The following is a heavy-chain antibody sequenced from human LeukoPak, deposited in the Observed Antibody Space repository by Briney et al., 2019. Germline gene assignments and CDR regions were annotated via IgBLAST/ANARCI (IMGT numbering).Heavy chain of an antibody. CDR2: ISAYNGNT. CDR1: GYTFTSYG. CDR3: AREGSYYLFDY. Sequence: ASVKVSCKASGYTFTSYGISWVRQAPGQGLEWMGWISAYNGNTNYAQKLQGRVTMTTDTSTSTAHMELRSLRSDDTAVYYCAREGSYYLFDYWGQGTLVTVSS. D-gene: IGHD1-26*01. V-gene: IGHV1-18*01. J-gene: IGHJ4*02.